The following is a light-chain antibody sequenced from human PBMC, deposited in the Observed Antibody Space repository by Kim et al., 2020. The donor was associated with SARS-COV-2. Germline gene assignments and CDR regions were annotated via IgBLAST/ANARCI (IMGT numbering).Light chain of an antibody. CDR2: KAS. CDR1: QCISSW. J-gene: IGKJ1*01. V-gene: IGKV1-5*03. CDR3: QQYNSYWT. Sequence: SASAGDSVTITRRASQCISSWFALYQQKPGKAPKLLIYKASSLESGLPSRFSGSGSGTEFTLTISSLQPDDFATYYCQQYNSYWTFGQGTKVDIK.